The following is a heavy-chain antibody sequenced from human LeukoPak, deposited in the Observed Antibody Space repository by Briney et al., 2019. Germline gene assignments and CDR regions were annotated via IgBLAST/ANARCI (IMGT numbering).Heavy chain of an antibody. CDR1: GGTFSSYA. CDR2: IIPIFGTA. CDR3: ARDGCSGGSCYSEGYYFDY. Sequence: SVKDSCKASGGTFSSYAISWVRQAPGQGLEWMGGIIPIFGTANYAQKFQGRVTITADESTSAAYMELSSLRSEDTAVYYCARDGCSGGSCYSEGYYFDYWGQGTLVTVSS. J-gene: IGHJ4*02. D-gene: IGHD2-15*01. V-gene: IGHV1-69*13.